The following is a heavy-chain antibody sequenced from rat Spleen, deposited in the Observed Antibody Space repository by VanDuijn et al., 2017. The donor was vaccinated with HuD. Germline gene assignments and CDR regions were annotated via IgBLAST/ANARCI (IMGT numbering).Heavy chain of an antibody. J-gene: IGHJ3*01. CDR2: ITNTGGST. V-gene: IGHV5-31*01. D-gene: IGHD1-11*01. Sequence: EVQLVESGGGLVQPGRSLKLSCVASGFTFNNYWMTWIRQAPGKGLEWVASITNTGGSTYYPDSVKGRFTISRDNAKNTLYLQMDSLRSEDTATYYCTTPIYGGYGEGWFAYWGQGTLVTVSS. CDR3: TTPIYGGYGEGWFAY. CDR1: GFTFNNYW.